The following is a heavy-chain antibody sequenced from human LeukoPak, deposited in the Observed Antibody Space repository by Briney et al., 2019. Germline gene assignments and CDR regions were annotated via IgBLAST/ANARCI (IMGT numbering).Heavy chain of an antibody. D-gene: IGHD3-10*01. V-gene: IGHV1-18*01. Sequence: ASVKVSCKASGYTFTSYDINWVRQATGQGLEWMGWMNPNSGNTNYAQKLQGRVTMTTDTSTSTAYMELRSLRSDDAAVYYCARESYGSGLYYYYGMDVWGQGTTVTVSS. CDR3: ARESYGSGLYYYYGMDV. CDR2: MNPNSGNT. CDR1: GYTFTSYD. J-gene: IGHJ6*02.